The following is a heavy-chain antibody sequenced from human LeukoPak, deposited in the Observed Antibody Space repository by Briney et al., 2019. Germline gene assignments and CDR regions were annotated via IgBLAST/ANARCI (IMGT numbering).Heavy chain of an antibody. D-gene: IGHD3-10*01. V-gene: IGHV3-23*01. CDR3: ARFAAGGSYYYYMDV. CDR2: ISGSGGNT. J-gene: IGHJ6*03. Sequence: PGGSLRLSCAASRFTFSGYAMSWVRQAPGKGLEWVSTISGSGGNTSYADSVKGRFTISRDNAKNSLYLQMNSLRADDTAVYYCARFAAGGSYYYYMDVWGKGTTVTVSS. CDR1: RFTFSGYA.